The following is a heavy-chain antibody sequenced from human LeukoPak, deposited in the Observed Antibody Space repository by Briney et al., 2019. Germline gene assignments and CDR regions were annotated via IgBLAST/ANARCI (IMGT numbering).Heavy chain of an antibody. J-gene: IGHJ4*02. CDR2: IYCSGST. V-gene: IGHV4-59*01. CDR3: ARSDTAMAYYFDY. Sequence: SETLSLTCTVSGGSISSYYWSWIRQPPGKGLEWIGYIYCSGSTNYNPSLKSRVTISVDTSKNQFSLKLSSVTAADTAVYYCARSDTAMAYYFDYWGQGTLVTVSS. D-gene: IGHD5-18*01. CDR1: GGSISSYY.